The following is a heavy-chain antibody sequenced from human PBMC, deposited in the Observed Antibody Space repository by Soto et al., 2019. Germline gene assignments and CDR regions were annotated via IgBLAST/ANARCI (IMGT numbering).Heavy chain of an antibody. CDR1: GFTFSSYW. CDR2: IKQDGSEK. Sequence: PGGSLRLSCAASGFTFSSYWMSWVRQAPGKGLEWVANIKQDGSEKYYVDSVKGRFTISRDNAKNSLYLQMNSLRAEDTAVYYCARRSGYQLLLFYYGMDVWGQGTTVTVSS. V-gene: IGHV3-7*05. CDR3: ARRSGYQLLLFYYGMDV. D-gene: IGHD2-2*01. J-gene: IGHJ6*02.